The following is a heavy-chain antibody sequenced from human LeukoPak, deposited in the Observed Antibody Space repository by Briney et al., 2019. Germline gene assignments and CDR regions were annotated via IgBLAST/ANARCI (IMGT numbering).Heavy chain of an antibody. D-gene: IGHD3-16*01. Sequence: ETLSLTCAVSGYSISSGYYWGWIRQPPGKGLEWIGSMYHSGSTYYNPSLKSRVTTAVDTSKNQFSLKLSSVTAAEPAVYYCARQTSKGWGIHYWGQGTLVTVSS. V-gene: IGHV4-38-2*01. J-gene: IGHJ4*02. CDR3: ARQTSKGWGIHY. CDR1: GYSISSGYY. CDR2: MYHSGST.